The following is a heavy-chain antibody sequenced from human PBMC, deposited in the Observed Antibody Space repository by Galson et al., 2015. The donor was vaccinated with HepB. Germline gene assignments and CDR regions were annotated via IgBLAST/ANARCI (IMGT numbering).Heavy chain of an antibody. CDR2: IIPIFGTA. Sequence: SVKVSCKASGGTFSSYAISWVRQAPGQGLEWMGGIIPIFGTANYAQKFQGRVTITADESTSTAYMELSSLRSEDTAVYYCARSIVVVPAARSNYYYMDVWGKGTTVVTPMDIWGQGTMVTVSS. CDR3: ARSIVVVPAARSNYYYMDVWGKGTTVVTPMDI. CDR1: GGTFSSYA. V-gene: IGHV1-69*13. J-gene: IGHJ3*02. D-gene: IGHD2-2*01.